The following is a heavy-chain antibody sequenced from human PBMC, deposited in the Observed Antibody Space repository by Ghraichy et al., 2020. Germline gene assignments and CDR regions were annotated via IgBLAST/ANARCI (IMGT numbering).Heavy chain of an antibody. CDR1: GFTFTAYY. Sequence: ASVKVSCKGSGFTFTAYYIHWVRQAPGQGLEWMGYINPDVRFTDYAQRFQGRLVMTRDTSINTVYMELSSLRSDDTAVYYCARDDSGPESIDYWGRGTLVSVSS. CDR3: ARDDSGPESIDY. J-gene: IGHJ4*02. V-gene: IGHV1-2*02. CDR2: INPDVRFT. D-gene: IGHD3-22*01.